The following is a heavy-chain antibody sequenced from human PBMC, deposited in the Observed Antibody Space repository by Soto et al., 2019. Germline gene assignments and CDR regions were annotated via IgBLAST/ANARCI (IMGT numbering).Heavy chain of an antibody. CDR3: ARTGGIYSFNYYGMDV. J-gene: IGHJ6*02. CDR1: GGSFSGYY. CDR2: INHSGST. Sequence: KASETLSLTCAVYGGSFSGYYWSWIRQPPGKGLEWIGEINHSGSTNYNPSLKSRVTISVDTSKNQFSLKLSSVTAADTAVYYCARTGGIYSFNYYGMDVWGQGTTVTVSS. D-gene: IGHD5-18*01. V-gene: IGHV4-34*01.